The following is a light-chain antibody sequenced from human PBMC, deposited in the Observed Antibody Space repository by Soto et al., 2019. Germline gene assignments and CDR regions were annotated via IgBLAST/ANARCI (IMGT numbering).Light chain of an antibody. J-gene: IGLJ2*01. Sequence: QSALTQPASVSGSPGQSITISCTGTSSDVGGYNYVSWYQQHPGKAPKLMIYDVSNRPSGVSNRFSGAKSGNTASLTISGLQAEDEADYYCSSYTSSSTLRVFGGGTKVPV. CDR3: SSYTSSSTLRV. CDR1: SSDVGGYNY. CDR2: DVS. V-gene: IGLV2-14*01.